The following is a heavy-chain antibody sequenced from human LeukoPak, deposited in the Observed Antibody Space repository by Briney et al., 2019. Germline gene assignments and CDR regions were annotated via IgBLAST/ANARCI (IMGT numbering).Heavy chain of an antibody. J-gene: IGHJ6*02. D-gene: IGHD3-3*02. Sequence: GGSLRLSCAASGFTFSSYAMHWVRQAPGKGLEWVAVISYDGSNKYYADSVKGRFTISRDNSKNTLYLQMNSLRAEDTAVYYCARGVDWRHCIFGGMDLWGQGTTVTVSS. V-gene: IGHV3-30-3*01. CDR1: GFTFSSYA. CDR2: ISYDGSNK. CDR3: ARGVDWRHCIFGGMDL.